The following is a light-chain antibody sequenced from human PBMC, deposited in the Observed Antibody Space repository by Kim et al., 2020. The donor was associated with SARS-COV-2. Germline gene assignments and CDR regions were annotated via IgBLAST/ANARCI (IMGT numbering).Light chain of an antibody. CDR2: GAS. CDR3: HQYNDWPPGDT. J-gene: IGKJ2*01. Sequence: EIVMTQSPATLSVSPGERATLSCRASQSVSNNLAWYQLKPGQVPRLLIYGASTRATGTPARFSGSGSGTDFTLTVSSLQSEDFAVYYCHQYNDWPPGDTFGQGTKLEI. V-gene: IGKV3-15*01. CDR1: QSVSNN.